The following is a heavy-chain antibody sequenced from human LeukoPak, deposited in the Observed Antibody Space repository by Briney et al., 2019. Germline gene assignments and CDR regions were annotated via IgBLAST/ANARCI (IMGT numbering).Heavy chain of an antibody. CDR1: GYSFPGYW. Sequence: GESLKISCKGSGYSFPGYWIGWVRQMPGKGLEWMGIIYPGDSDTRYSPSFQGQVTISVDKSINTAYLQWSSLKASDTAIYYYARRMKDSSGWYNWFDPWGQGTLVTVSS. J-gene: IGHJ5*02. D-gene: IGHD6-19*01. CDR3: ARRMKDSSGWYNWFDP. CDR2: IYPGDSDT. V-gene: IGHV5-51*01.